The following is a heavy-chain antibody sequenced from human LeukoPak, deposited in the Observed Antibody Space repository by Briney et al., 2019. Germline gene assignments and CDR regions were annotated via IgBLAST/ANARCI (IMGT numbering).Heavy chain of an antibody. Sequence: ASVKVSCKASGYTFTGYYMHWVRQALGQGLEWMGWINPNSGGTNYAQKFQGRVTMTRDTFISTAYMELSRLRSDDTAVYYCARDQGMLVRGYFDYWGQGTLVTVSS. V-gene: IGHV1-2*02. J-gene: IGHJ4*02. CDR3: ARDQGMLVRGYFDY. CDR2: INPNSGGT. D-gene: IGHD3-10*01. CDR1: GYTFTGYY.